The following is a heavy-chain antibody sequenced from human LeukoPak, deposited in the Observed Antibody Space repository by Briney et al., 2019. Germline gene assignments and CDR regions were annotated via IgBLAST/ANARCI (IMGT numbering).Heavy chain of an antibody. V-gene: IGHV3-23*01. J-gene: IGHJ4*02. CDR1: GFTFSSYA. CDR3: AKGLNNWDYDY. CDR2: IVGSGGGT. Sequence: PGRSLRLSCAVSGFTFSSYAIHWVRQAPGKGLEWVSGIVGSGGGTFYADSVKGRFTISRDNSRNTLYLQINSLRAEDTAIYYCAKGLNNWDYDYWGQGTLVTVSS. D-gene: IGHD1-1*01.